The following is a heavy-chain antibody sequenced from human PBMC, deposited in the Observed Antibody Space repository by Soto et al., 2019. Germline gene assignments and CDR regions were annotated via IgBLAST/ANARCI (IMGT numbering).Heavy chain of an antibody. V-gene: IGHV1-8*01. Sequence: GASVKVSCKASGYTFTSYDINWVRQATGQGLEWMGWMNPNSGNTGYAQKFQGRVTMTRNTSISTAYMELSSLRSEDTAAYYGARGLPPSTDAFDLRGQGTTVTVSS. J-gene: IGHJ3*01. D-gene: IGHD6-6*01. CDR1: GYTFTSYD. CDR2: MNPNSGNT. CDR3: ARGLPPSTDAFDL.